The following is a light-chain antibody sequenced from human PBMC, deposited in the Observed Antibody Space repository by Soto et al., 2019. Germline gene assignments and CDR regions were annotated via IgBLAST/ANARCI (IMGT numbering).Light chain of an antibody. CDR2: DAS. CDR3: HQSYSNPRS. V-gene: IGKV1-39*01. Sequence: MTQSPSSLSASAGDGITITCQASQSISTYVNWYQQKPGKAPKLLIYDASSLQSGVPSRFRGSGSETDFTLNISSLQPEDFETYYCHQSYSNPRSFGQGTKVDIK. J-gene: IGKJ1*01. CDR1: QSISTY.